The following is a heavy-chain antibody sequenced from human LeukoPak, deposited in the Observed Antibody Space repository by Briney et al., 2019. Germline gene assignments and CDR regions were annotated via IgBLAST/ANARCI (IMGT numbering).Heavy chain of an antibody. D-gene: IGHD6-19*01. Sequence: SETLSLTCAVYGGSFSGYYWSWIRQPPGKGLEWIGEINHSGSTNYNPSLKSRVTISVDTSKNQFSLKLSSVTAADTAVYYCGTVAVSDLPIDYWGQGTLVTVSS. CDR3: GTVAVSDLPIDY. V-gene: IGHV4-34*01. J-gene: IGHJ4*02. CDR2: INHSGST. CDR1: GGSFSGYY.